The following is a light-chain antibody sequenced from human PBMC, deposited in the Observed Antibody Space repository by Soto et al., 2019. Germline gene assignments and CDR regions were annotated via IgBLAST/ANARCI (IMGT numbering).Light chain of an antibody. CDR3: KSYESRRIGLMGV. Sequence: QSALTQPPSVSGAPGQWVTISCTGSSANIGADHDVHWYQQLPGTAPRLLIYANVNRPSGVPDRFSGSKSGTSASLDITGLRAEDEDDYHGKSYESRRIGLMGVFGGGTTPPVL. CDR2: ANV. J-gene: IGLJ3*02. V-gene: IGLV1-40*01. CDR1: SANIGADHD.